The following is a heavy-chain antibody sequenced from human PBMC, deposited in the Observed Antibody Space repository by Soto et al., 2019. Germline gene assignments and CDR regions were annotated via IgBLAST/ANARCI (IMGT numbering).Heavy chain of an antibody. CDR1: GGTFSSYA. CDR3: AGNFGYSSSWDYYYYGMDV. V-gene: IGHV1-69*13. CDR2: IIPIFGTA. Sequence: ASVKVSCKASGGTFSSYAISWVRQAPGQGLEWMGGIIPIFGTANYAQKFQGRVTITADESTSTAYMELSSLRSEDTAVYYCAGNFGYSSSWDYYYYGMDVWGQGTTVTVSS. D-gene: IGHD6-13*01. J-gene: IGHJ6*02.